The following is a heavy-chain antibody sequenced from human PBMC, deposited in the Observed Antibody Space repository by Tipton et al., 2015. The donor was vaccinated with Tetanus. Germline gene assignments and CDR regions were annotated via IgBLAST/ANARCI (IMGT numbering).Heavy chain of an antibody. CDR2: ISYDGSNK. CDR1: GFTFSSYA. CDR3: ARVHGKDSGSYYGLTYYYYYGMDV. D-gene: IGHD1-26*01. J-gene: IGHJ6*02. Sequence: SLRLSCAASGFTFSSYAMHWVRQAPGKGLEWVAVISYDGSNKYYADSVKGRFTISRDKSKNTLYLQMNSLRAEDTAVYYCARVHGKDSGSYYGLTYYYYYGMDVWGQGTTVTVSS. V-gene: IGHV3-30-3*01.